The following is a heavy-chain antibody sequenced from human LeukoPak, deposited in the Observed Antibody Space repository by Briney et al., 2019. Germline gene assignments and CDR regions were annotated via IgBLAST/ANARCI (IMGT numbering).Heavy chain of an antibody. CDR2: ISDDGGST. CDR1: GFTFNNFA. V-gene: IGHV3-23*01. CDR3: AKTTRPLGALDY. D-gene: IGHD1-26*01. J-gene: IGHJ4*02. Sequence: GGSLRLSCAASGFTFNNFAINWVRQAPGKGLEGVSGISDDGGSTNYADSVKGRFSVSRDNSKNTLFLQMNSLRAEDTAVYYCAKTTRPLGALDYWGQGTLVTVSS.